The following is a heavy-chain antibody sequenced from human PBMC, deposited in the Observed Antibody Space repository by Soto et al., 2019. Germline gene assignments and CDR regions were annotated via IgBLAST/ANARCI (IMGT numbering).Heavy chain of an antibody. D-gene: IGHD3-3*01. CDR2: IYYSGST. V-gene: IGHV4-39*01. CDR1: CGSISSSSYY. CDR3: ASSYYDFWSGYYIRWFDP. Sequence: SETLSLTCTVSCGSISSSSYYWGWIRQPPGKGLEWIGSIYYSGSTYYNPSLKSRVTISVDTSKNQFSLKLSSVTAADTAVYYCASSYYDFWSGYYIRWFDPWGQGTLVTVSS. J-gene: IGHJ5*02.